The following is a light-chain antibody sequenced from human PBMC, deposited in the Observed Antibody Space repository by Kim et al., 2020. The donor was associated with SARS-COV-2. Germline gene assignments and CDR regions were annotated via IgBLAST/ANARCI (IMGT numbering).Light chain of an antibody. Sequence: QSALTQPPSASGSPGQSVTISCTGTSSDVGGYNYVSWYQQHPGKAPKIMIYEVSKRPSGVPDRFSGSKSGNTASLTVSGLQAEDEADYYCSSYAGSYRGVFGGGTQVTVL. V-gene: IGLV2-8*01. CDR1: SSDVGGYNY. J-gene: IGLJ3*02. CDR2: EVS. CDR3: SSYAGSYRGV.